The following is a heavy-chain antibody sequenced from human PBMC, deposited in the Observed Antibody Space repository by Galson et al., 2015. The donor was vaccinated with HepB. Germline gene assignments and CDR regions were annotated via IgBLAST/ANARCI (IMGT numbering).Heavy chain of an antibody. J-gene: IGHJ4*02. CDR2: INTYNGNT. D-gene: IGHD2-21*02. CDR1: GYTFINHA. Sequence: SVKVSCKASGYTFINHAISWVRQAPGQGLEWMGWINTYNGNTNYAQKLQGRVTMTTDTSTSTAYMELRSLRSDDTAVYYCARASDFHSRYYDFWGQGTLVTVSS. V-gene: IGHV1-18*01. CDR3: ARASDFHSRYYDF.